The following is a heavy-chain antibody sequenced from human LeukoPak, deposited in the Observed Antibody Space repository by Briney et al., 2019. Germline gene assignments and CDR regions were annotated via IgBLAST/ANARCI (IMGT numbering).Heavy chain of an antibody. CDR2: INQDGSAT. CDR1: GFTYSTYW. Sequence: GPSLRLSCAASGFTYSTYWMSSVRQAPGEGLEWVANINQDGSATYYVDSVRSRFTISRDNAKNSLYLQMNSVRGEDTAVYYCARNAPFDYWGQGTLVTVSS. CDR3: ARNAPFDY. V-gene: IGHV3-7*01. J-gene: IGHJ4*02. D-gene: IGHD1-1*01.